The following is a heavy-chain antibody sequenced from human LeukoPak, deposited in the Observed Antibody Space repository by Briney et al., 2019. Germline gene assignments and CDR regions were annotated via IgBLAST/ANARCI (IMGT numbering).Heavy chain of an antibody. J-gene: IGHJ4*02. Sequence: RTYYRSKWYNDYAVSVKSRITINPDTSKNQFSLQLNSVTPEDTAVYYCARAGDTGSYFDYWGQGTLVTVSS. CDR2: TYYRSKWYN. CDR3: ARAGDTGSYFDY. D-gene: IGHD7-27*01. V-gene: IGHV6-1*01.